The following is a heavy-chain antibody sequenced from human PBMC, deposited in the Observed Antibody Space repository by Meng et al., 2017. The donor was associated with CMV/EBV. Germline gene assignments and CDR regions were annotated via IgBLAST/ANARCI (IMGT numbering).Heavy chain of an antibody. V-gene: IGHV5-10-1*01. D-gene: IGHD4-17*01. CDR3: ASQTYGDAWDYFDY. Sequence: KCSGYSFTSYWIGWVRQMPGKGLEWMGRIDPSDSYTNYSPFFQGHVTISADKSISTAYLQWSSLKASDTAMYYCASQTYGDAWDYFDYWGQGTLVTVSS. CDR1: GYSFTSYW. J-gene: IGHJ4*02. CDR2: IDPSDSYT.